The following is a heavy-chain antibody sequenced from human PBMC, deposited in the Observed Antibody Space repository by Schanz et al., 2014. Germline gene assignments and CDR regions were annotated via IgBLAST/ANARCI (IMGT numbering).Heavy chain of an antibody. J-gene: IGHJ3*02. CDR1: GFTVSSNY. CDR3: AKRCSSTSCSHGAFDI. V-gene: IGHV3-53*01. D-gene: IGHD2-2*01. Sequence: EVQLVESGGGLIQPGGSLRLSCVASGFTVSSNYMSWVRQAPGKGLEWVAVIYSDGRTYYGDSVKGRFTISRDNSKNSLYLQMNSLRDEDTAMYCCAKRCSSTSCSHGAFDIWGQGTMVTVSS. CDR2: IYSDGRT.